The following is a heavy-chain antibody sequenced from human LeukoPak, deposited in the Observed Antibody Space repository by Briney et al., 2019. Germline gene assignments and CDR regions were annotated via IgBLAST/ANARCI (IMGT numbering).Heavy chain of an antibody. CDR3: ARSYSSTWDDAFDI. D-gene: IGHD6-13*01. Sequence: GGTLRLSCAASGFTFSSYGMSWVRQAPGKGLEWVSAISGSGGSTYYADSVKGRFTISRDNSKNTLYLQMNSLRAEDTAVYYCARSYSSTWDDAFDIWGQGTMVTVSS. J-gene: IGHJ3*02. CDR1: GFTFSSYG. CDR2: ISGSGGST. V-gene: IGHV3-23*01.